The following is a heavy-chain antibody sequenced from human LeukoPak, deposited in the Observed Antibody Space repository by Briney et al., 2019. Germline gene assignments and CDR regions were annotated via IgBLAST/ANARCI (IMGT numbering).Heavy chain of an antibody. CDR3: ARSLYYYDILSGFDL. CDR2: MKPINGNT. V-gene: IGHV1-8*01. Sequence: AASVTVSSTASGFTFTIYDIKWVRQATGQGLEWMGWMKPINGNTGYTQKFQGRVTMARDTSISTGYRELRSVRSDDPAVYYCARSLYYYDILSGFDLWGRGTLVTVSS. CDR1: GFTFTIYD. D-gene: IGHD3-9*01. J-gene: IGHJ2*01.